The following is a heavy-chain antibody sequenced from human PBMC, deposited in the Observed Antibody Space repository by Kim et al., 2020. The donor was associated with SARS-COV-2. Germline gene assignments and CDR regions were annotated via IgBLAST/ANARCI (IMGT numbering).Heavy chain of an antibody. CDR3: ARSRGAARQYYYYYGMDV. V-gene: IGHV4-34*01. Sequence: KSRVTISVDTSKNQFSLKLSSVTAADTAVYYCARSRGAARQYYYYYGMDVWGQGTTVTVSS. D-gene: IGHD6-6*01. J-gene: IGHJ6*02.